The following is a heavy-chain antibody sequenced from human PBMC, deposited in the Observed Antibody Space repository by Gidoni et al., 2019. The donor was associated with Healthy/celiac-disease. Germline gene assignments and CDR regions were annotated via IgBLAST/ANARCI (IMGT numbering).Heavy chain of an antibody. CDR1: GFTFGNAW. CDR2: IKSKTDGGTT. V-gene: IGHV3-15*01. D-gene: IGHD2-15*01. Sequence: EVQLVESGGGLVKPGGSLRLSCAASGFTFGNAWMRWVRQAPGKGLEWVGRIKSKTDGGTTDYAAPVKGRFTISRDDSKNTLYLQMNSLKTEDTAVYYCTTMWIQLVVAATYGMDVWGQGTTVTVSS. CDR3: TTMWIQLVVAATYGMDV. J-gene: IGHJ6*02.